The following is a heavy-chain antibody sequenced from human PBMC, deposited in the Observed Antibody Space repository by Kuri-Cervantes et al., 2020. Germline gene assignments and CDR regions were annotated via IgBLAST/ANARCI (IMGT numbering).Heavy chain of an antibody. J-gene: IGHJ6*02. V-gene: IGHV4-4*02. Sequence: SETLSLTCAVSGDSIGGNNWWSWVRQPPGKGLEWIGEIYQSDIITYNPSLESRATISVDKSKNQLSLRLTSVTAADTAVYYCAREASSNYVGYYYYGMDVWGQGTTVTSP. CDR1: GDSIGGNNW. D-gene: IGHD4-11*01. CDR3: AREASSNYVGYYYYGMDV. CDR2: IYQSDII.